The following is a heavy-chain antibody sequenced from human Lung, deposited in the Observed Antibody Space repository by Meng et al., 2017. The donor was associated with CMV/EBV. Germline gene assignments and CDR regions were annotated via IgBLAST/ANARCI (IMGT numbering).Heavy chain of an antibody. Sequence: SETLSLTCTVSGGSISSYYWSWIRQPPGKGLEWIGYIYYSGSTNYNPSLKSRVTISVDTSKNQFTLKLSSVTAADTAVYYCARGYADRDSYYGMDVWGQGTXVTVSS. CDR1: GGSISSYY. J-gene: IGHJ6*02. D-gene: IGHD5-24*01. CDR2: IYYSGST. CDR3: ARGYADRDSYYGMDV. V-gene: IGHV4-59*01.